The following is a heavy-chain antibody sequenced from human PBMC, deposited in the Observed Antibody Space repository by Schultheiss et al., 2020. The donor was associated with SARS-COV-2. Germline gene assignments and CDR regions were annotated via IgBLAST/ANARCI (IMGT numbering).Heavy chain of an antibody. Sequence: GGSLRLSCSASGFIFSNNWMHWVRQVPGQGLLWVARINRDGLTTHYADSVKGRFTISRDNSKNTLYLQMNSLTAEDTAIYYCAKDRSGSVNWGQGTLVTVSS. CDR2: INRDGLTT. CDR3: AKDRSGSVN. V-gene: IGHV3-74*01. J-gene: IGHJ4*02. CDR1: GFIFSNNW. D-gene: IGHD3-3*01.